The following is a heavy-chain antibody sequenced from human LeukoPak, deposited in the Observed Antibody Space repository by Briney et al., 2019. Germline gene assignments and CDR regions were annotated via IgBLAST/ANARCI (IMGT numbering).Heavy chain of an antibody. Sequence: GGSLRLSCAASGFTFSSDGMHWGRQAPGKGLGWGALIRYDGSNNYYADSVKGRFNISRDNSKNTVYLQMNSLRPEDTAVYYCAMRPITPAPYYMDVWGKGTTVTVSS. CDR3: AMRPITPAPYYMDV. CDR1: GFTFSSDG. D-gene: IGHD1-14*01. V-gene: IGHV3-30*02. CDR2: IRYDGSNN. J-gene: IGHJ6*03.